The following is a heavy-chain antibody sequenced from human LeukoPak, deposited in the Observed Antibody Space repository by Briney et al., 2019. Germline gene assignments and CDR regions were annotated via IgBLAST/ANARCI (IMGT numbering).Heavy chain of an antibody. Sequence: ASVKVSCKASGYTFTSYGISWVRQAPGQGLEWMGWISAYTGNTNYAQKLQGRVTMTTDTSTSTAYMELRSLRSDDTAVYYCARDRHDFWSGYYRGLALWGQGTLVTVTS. V-gene: IGHV1-18*01. CDR2: ISAYTGNT. D-gene: IGHD3-3*01. J-gene: IGHJ4*02. CDR3: ARDRHDFWSGYYRGLAL. CDR1: GYTFTSYG.